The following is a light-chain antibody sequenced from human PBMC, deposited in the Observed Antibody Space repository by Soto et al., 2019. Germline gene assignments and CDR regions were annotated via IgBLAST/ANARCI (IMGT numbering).Light chain of an antibody. Sequence: EIVMTQSPATLSVSPGGRATLSCRASQSISDTLAWYQQKPGQAPRLLIHGASTRATGFPARFSGSGSGTDFTLTISSLQSEDVADYYCQQYNNWPWTFGQGTKVEIK. CDR3: QQYNNWPWT. J-gene: IGKJ1*01. CDR2: GAS. CDR1: QSISDT. V-gene: IGKV3-15*01.